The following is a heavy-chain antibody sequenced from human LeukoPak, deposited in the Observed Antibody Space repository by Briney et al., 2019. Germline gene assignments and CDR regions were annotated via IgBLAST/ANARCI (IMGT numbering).Heavy chain of an antibody. D-gene: IGHD1-26*01. CDR2: MKDDGNEI. V-gene: IGHV3-7*01. Sequence: PGGSLRLSCTASGFTFKNYRMTWVRQAPGKGLEGVASMKDDGNEIQYVDSVKRRFNISRDNAKNSLYLQMNNLRAEDTAVYYCARNRATNDYWGQGTLVTVSS. J-gene: IGHJ4*02. CDR1: GFTFKNYR. CDR3: ARNRATNDY.